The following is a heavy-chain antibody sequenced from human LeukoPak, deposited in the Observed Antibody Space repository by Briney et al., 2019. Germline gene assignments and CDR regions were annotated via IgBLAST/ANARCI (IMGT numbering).Heavy chain of an antibody. CDR1: GYTFIDYY. D-gene: IGHD1-26*01. Sequence: GASVKVSCKASGYTFIDYYMHWVRQAPGQALEWIGWISPNSGGTKYVQKFQGRVTMTRDTSITTVYMELSGLSFDDTAVYYCARGGGRYSVDYWGQGTLVIVSS. CDR3: ARGGGRYSVDY. J-gene: IGHJ4*02. V-gene: IGHV1-2*02. CDR2: ISPNSGGT.